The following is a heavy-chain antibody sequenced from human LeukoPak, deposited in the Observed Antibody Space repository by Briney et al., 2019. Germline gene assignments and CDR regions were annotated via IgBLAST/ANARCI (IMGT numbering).Heavy chain of an antibody. V-gene: IGHV1-69*13. CDR3: AREPYYYDSSGYYYNAFDI. D-gene: IGHD3-22*01. Sequence: SVKVSCKASGGTFSSYAISWVRQAPGQGLEWMGGTIPIFGTANYAQKFQGRVTITADESTSTAYMELSSLRSEDTAVYYCAREPYYYDSSGYYYNAFDIWGQGTMVTVSS. J-gene: IGHJ3*02. CDR2: TIPIFGTA. CDR1: GGTFSSYA.